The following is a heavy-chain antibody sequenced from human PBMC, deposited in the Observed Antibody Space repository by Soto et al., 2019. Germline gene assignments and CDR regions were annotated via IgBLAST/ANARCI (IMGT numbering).Heavy chain of an antibody. J-gene: IGHJ6*02. CDR2: IKQDGSEK. D-gene: IGHD6-19*01. Sequence: HPGGSLRLSCAASRFTFSSYWMSWVRQAPGKGLEWVANIKQDGSEKYYVDSVKGRFTISRDNAKNSLYLQMNSLRAEDTAVYYCARDLAGYSSGWGQGTTVTVSS. V-gene: IGHV3-7*05. CDR3: ARDLAGYSSG. CDR1: RFTFSSYW.